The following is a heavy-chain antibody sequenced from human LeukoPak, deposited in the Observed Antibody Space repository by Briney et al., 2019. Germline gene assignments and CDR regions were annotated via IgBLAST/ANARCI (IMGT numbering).Heavy chain of an antibody. CDR2: IKSKTDGGTT. V-gene: IGHV3-15*01. CDR3: TARGDTYYYDSSGYHESYFDY. Sequence: GGSLRLSCAASGFTFSNAWMSWVRQAPGKGLEWVGRIKSKTDGGTTDYAAPVKGRFTISRDDSKNTLYLQMNSLKTEDTAVYYCTARGDTYYYDSSGYHESYFDYWSQGTLVTVSS. D-gene: IGHD3-22*01. CDR1: GFTFSNAW. J-gene: IGHJ4*02.